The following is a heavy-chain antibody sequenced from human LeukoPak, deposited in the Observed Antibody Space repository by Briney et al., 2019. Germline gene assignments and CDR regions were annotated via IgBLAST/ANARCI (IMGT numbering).Heavy chain of an antibody. CDR3: TILAVASDFDY. CDR2: IWYDGSEK. J-gene: IGHJ4*02. CDR1: GFAFSSYG. V-gene: IGHV3-33*01. D-gene: IGHD6-19*01. Sequence: PGGSLRLYCAVSGFAFSSYGMHWVRQAPGKGLEGVAIIWYDGSEKYYGDSVKGRFTISRDNSKNTLYLQMNSLRAEDTAVYYCTILAVASDFDYWGQGTLVTVSS.